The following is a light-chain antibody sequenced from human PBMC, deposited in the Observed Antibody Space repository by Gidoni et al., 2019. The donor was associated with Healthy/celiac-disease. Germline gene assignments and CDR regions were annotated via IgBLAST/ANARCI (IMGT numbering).Light chain of an antibody. Sequence: DIKMTQSPSSLSASVGDRVTITCQASQDISNYLNWYQQKPGKAPKLLNYDESNLETGVPSRCSGSGSGTDFTFTISSLQHDYIATYYCQQYATLPLTFGGGTQVEIK. CDR2: DES. J-gene: IGKJ4*01. CDR1: QDISNY. V-gene: IGKV1-33*01. CDR3: QQYATLPLT.